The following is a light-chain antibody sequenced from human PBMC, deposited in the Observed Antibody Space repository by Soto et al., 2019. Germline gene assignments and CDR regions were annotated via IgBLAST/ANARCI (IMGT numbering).Light chain of an antibody. J-gene: IGLJ1*01. CDR3: SSYTSSTTLV. CDR2: EVS. V-gene: IGLV2-14*01. CDR1: SSDVGGYNY. Sequence: QSVLTQPASVSGSPGQSITISCTGTSSDVGGYNYVSWYQQHPGKAPKLMIYEVSNRPSGISNRFSGSKSGYTASLTISGLQAEDVADYYCSSYTSSTTLVFGTGTKVTVL.